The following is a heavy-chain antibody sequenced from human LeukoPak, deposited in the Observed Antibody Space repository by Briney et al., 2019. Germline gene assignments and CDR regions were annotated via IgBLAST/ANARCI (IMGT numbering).Heavy chain of an antibody. J-gene: IGHJ5*02. V-gene: IGHV4-4*02. CDR3: AGGGNWRLDP. CDR1: GGSINSDDW. Sequence: PSETLSLTCAVSGGSINSDDWWSWVRQSPGKGLEWIGAIYHRSGTPTYNPSLKSRVTISVDKSKSQFSLNLSSVTAADTAVYFCAGGGNWRLDPWGQGTLVTVSS. CDR2: IYHRSGTP. D-gene: IGHD1-1*01.